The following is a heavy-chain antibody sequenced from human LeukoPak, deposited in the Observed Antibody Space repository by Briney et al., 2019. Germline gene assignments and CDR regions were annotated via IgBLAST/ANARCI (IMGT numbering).Heavy chain of an antibody. D-gene: IGHD1-26*01. V-gene: IGHV4-4*02. CDR1: GGSISSSNW. Sequence: SETLSPTCAVSGGSISSSNWWSWVRQPPGKGLEWIGRIFHTGTTDYKTSLKGRVTISVDKSKNQFSLKLGSVTAADTAVYYCAREEALGSGSFDYWGQGTLVTVSS. CDR2: IFHTGTT. J-gene: IGHJ4*02. CDR3: AREEALGSGSFDY.